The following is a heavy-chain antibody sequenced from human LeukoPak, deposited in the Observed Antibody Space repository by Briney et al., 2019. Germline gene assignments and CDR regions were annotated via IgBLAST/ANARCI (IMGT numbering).Heavy chain of an antibody. CDR1: GFTFSSYE. CDR2: ISSTTTTT. D-gene: IGHD6-19*01. V-gene: IGHV3-48*03. J-gene: IGHJ3*02. CDR3: VASMTTWGTFDI. Sequence: PGGSLRLSCAASGFTFSSYEMNWVRRAPGRGLEWVSYISSTTTTTYYADSVKGRFSISRDNAENSLYLQMNSLRDEDTAVYYCVASMTTWGTFDIWGQGTMVTVSS.